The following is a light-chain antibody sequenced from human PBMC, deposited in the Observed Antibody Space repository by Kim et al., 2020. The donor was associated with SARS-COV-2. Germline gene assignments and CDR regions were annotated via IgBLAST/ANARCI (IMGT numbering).Light chain of an antibody. Sequence: DIQMTQSRSSLSASVGDRVTITCRASQSISSYLNWYQQKPGKAPKLLIYAASSLQSGVPSRFSGSGSGTDFTLTISSLQPEDFATYYCQQSYSTPPYTFGQGTKLEI. CDR2: AAS. CDR1: QSISSY. V-gene: IGKV1-39*01. J-gene: IGKJ2*01. CDR3: QQSYSTPPYT.